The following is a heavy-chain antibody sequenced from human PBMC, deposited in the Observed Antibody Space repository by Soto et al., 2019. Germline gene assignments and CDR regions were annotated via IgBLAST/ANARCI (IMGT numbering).Heavy chain of an antibody. CDR3: AKFFVETGGSSGWPWSFHF. J-gene: IGHJ4*02. V-gene: IGHV3-23*01. D-gene: IGHD6-25*01. CDR2: ISGTGGTT. CDR1: GFTFSSYA. Sequence: EMQLLESGGGLVQHGGSLRLSCAASGFTFSSYAMSWVRQAPGKGLEWVSAISGTGGTTYYADSVKGRFTISRDNSRNTLHLQMNSLRAEDTAIYYCAKFFVETGGSSGWPWSFHFWGQGTLVTVSS.